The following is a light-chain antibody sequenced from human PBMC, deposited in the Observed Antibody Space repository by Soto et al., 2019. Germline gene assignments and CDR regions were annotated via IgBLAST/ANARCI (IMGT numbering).Light chain of an antibody. V-gene: IGKV3-11*01. CDR1: QSVSSY. J-gene: IGKJ3*01. CDR2: DAS. CDR3: QQRSNWPF. Sequence: EIVLTQSPATLSLSPGERATLSCRASQSVSSYLAWYQQKPGQAPRLLIYDASNWATGIPARFSGSGSGTDFTLTISSLEPEDFAVYYCQQRSNWPFFGPGTKVDIK.